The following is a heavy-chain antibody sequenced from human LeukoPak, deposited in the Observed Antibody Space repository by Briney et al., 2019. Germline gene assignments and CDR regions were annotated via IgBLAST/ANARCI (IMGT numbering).Heavy chain of an antibody. D-gene: IGHD1-26*01. CDR1: GFTFSSYA. V-gene: IGHV3-30-3*01. CDR2: ISYDGSNK. J-gene: IGHJ3*02. Sequence: GRSLRLSCAASGFTFSSYAVHWVRQAPGKGLEWVAVISYDGSNKYYADSVKGRFTISRDNSKNTLYLQMNSLRAEDTAVYYCAREARPPDAFDIWGQGTMVTVSS. CDR3: AREARPPDAFDI.